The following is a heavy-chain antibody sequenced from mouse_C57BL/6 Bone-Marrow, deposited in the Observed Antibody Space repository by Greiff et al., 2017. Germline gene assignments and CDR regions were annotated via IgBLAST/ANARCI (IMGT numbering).Heavy chain of an antibody. V-gene: IGHV1-85*01. CDR3: ARSGDYYGSSHYYAMDY. J-gene: IGHJ4*01. CDR2: IYPRDGST. Sequence: VKLMESGPELVKPGASVKLSCKASGYTFTSYDINWVKQRPGQGLEWIGWIYPRDGSTKYNEKFKGKATLTVDTSSSTAYMELHSLTSEDSAVYFCARSGDYYGSSHYYAMDYWGQGTSVTVSS. D-gene: IGHD1-1*01. CDR1: GYTFTSYD.